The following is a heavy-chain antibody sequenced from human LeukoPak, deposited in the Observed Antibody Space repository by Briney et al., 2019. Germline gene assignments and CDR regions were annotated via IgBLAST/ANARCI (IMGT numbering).Heavy chain of an antibody. D-gene: IGHD5-12*01. CDR1: GFTFNNFE. V-gene: IGHV3-48*03. CDR2: VSGSGSEI. CDR3: ARYGAYDFNY. Sequence: GGSLRLSCAASGFTFNNFEMNWVRQAPGKGLEWIAYVSGSGSEIHYGDSVKGRFTISRDNAKNSLYLQMNSLRAEDAALYYCARYGAYDFNYWGQGTLVTVSS. J-gene: IGHJ4*02.